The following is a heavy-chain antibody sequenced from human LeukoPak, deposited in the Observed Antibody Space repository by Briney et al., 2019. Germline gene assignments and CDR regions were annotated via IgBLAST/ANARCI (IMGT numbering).Heavy chain of an antibody. Sequence: ASVKVSCKASGYTFTSYDINWVRQATGQGLEWVGWMNPNSGSTDYAQKFQGRVTLTRNTSIRTAYMELSSLRSEDTAVYYCARGVPYGSGPHDIWGQGTMVTVSS. CDR1: GYTFTSYD. D-gene: IGHD3-10*01. V-gene: IGHV1-8*01. J-gene: IGHJ3*02. CDR2: MNPNSGST. CDR3: ARGVPYGSGPHDI.